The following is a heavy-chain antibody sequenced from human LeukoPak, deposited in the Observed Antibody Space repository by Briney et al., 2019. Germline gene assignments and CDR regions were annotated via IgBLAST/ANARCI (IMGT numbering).Heavy chain of an antibody. V-gene: IGHV4-59*01. Sequence: SETLSLTCTVSGGSISSYYWNWIRQPPGKGLEWIGYIYYSGSTNYNPSLKSRVTISVDTSKNQFPLKLSSVTAADTAVYYCARDLPSSYSSSYLGPNYYYYGMDVWGQGTTVTVSS. CDR2: IYYSGST. CDR1: GGSISSYY. D-gene: IGHD6-13*01. J-gene: IGHJ6*02. CDR3: ARDLPSSYSSSYLGPNYYYYGMDV.